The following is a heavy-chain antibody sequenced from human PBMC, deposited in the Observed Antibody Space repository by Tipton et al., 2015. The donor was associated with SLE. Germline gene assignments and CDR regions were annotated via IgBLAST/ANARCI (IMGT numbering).Heavy chain of an antibody. CDR3: AKDRRSWYYFDY. V-gene: IGHV3-33*06. Sequence: SLRLSCTASGFTFGDYAMSWFRQAPGKGLEWVAVIWYDGSNKYYADSVKGRFTISRDNSKNTLYLQMNSLRAEDTAVYYCAKDRRSWYYFDYWGQGTLVTVSS. J-gene: IGHJ4*02. D-gene: IGHD6-13*01. CDR1: GFTFGDYA. CDR2: IWYDGSNK.